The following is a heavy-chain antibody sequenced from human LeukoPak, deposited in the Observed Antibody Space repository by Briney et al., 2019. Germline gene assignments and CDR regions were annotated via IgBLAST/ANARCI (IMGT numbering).Heavy chain of an antibody. CDR2: INHSGST. V-gene: IGHV4-34*01. D-gene: IGHD2-15*01. J-gene: IGHJ5*02. CDR3: ARVVVPGWFDP. Sequence: SETLSLTCAVYGGSFSGYYWSWIRQPPGKGLEWIGEINHSGSTNYNPSLKSRVTLSVDTSKNQFSLKLSSVTAADTAVYYCARVVVPGWFDPWGQGNLVTVSS. CDR1: GGSFSGYY.